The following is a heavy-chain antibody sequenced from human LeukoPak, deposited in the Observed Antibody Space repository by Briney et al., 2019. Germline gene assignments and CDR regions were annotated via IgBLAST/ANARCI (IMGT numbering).Heavy chain of an antibody. CDR1: GFTFSRYS. D-gene: IGHD6-13*01. V-gene: IGHV3-48*02. CDR2: ISSSSSTI. J-gene: IGHJ2*01. CDR3: ARDSIAAAATYWYFDL. Sequence: SAGSLRLSCATSGFTFSRYSRNWVRQAPGQGLEWISYISSSSSTIYYADSVKGRFTISRDNAKNSLYLQMNSLRDEDTAVYYCARDSIAAAATYWYFDLWGRGTLVTVSS.